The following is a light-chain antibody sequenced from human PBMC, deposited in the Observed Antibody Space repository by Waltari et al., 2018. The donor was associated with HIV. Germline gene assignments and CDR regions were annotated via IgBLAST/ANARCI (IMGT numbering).Light chain of an antibody. CDR3: QPTADFPLT. CDR1: QGISTS. Sequence: IQMTQSPSSLSASVGDRVTMTCRATQGISTSVAWYQQKPGEAPHLVIFRASGLQSAVPSRFSGSGSGTEFALTIQDLQTEDSATYYCQPTADFPLTFGGGTKVEL. CDR2: RAS. J-gene: IGKJ4*01. V-gene: IGKV1-12*01.